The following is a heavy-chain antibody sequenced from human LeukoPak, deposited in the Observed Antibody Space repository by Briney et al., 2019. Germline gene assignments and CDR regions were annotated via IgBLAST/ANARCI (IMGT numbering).Heavy chain of an antibody. CDR2: ISWNSGSI. Sequence: HPGRSLRLSCAASGFTFDDYAMHWVRQAPGKGLEWLSGISWNSGSIGYADSVKGRFTISRDNAKNSLYLQMNSLRAEDTALYYCAKGSALYSSGWYSDWGQGTLVTVSS. V-gene: IGHV3-9*01. D-gene: IGHD6-19*01. J-gene: IGHJ4*02. CDR3: AKGSALYSSGWYSD. CDR1: GFTFDDYA.